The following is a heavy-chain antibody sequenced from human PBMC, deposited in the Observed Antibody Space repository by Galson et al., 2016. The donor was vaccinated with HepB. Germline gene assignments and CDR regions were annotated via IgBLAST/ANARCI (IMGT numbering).Heavy chain of an antibody. V-gene: IGHV1-46*01. J-gene: IGHJ6*02. Sequence: SVKVSCKASGYNITSYYVHWVRQAPGQGLEWMGIINPSGVYTTYTQRFQGRLTMTRDTSTRTVYMELSSLKSEDTAIYYCAGRLHNNWDRGVFKGYYYYSMDVWGQGTTVIVSS. CDR2: INPSGVYT. CDR3: AGRLHNNWDRGVFKGYYYYSMDV. CDR1: GYNITSYY. D-gene: IGHD3-10*01.